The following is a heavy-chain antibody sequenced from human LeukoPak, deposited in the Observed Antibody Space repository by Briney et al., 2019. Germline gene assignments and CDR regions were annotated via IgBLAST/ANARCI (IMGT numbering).Heavy chain of an antibody. Sequence: GGSLRLSCAASGFTFSSYAMSCVRQAPGKGLEWVSAISGSGGSTYYADSVKGRFTISRDNSKNTLYLQMNSLRAEDTAVYYCAKDRSYSSGWSPTRVFDPWGQGTLVTVSS. CDR3: AKDRSYSSGWSPTRVFDP. CDR1: GFTFSSYA. D-gene: IGHD6-19*01. V-gene: IGHV3-23*01. J-gene: IGHJ5*02. CDR2: ISGSGGST.